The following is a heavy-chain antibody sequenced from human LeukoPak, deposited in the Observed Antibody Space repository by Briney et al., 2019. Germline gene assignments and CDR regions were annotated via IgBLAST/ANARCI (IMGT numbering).Heavy chain of an antibody. D-gene: IGHD2-15*01. Sequence: ASVKVSCKASGYTFTSYGISWVRQAPGQGLEWMGWISAYNGNTNYAQKLQGRVTMTTDTSTSTAYMELRSLRSDDTAVYYCARVPLSLGYCSGGSCQSWFDPWGQGTLVTVSS. V-gene: IGHV1-18*01. CDR1: GYTFTSYG. J-gene: IGHJ5*02. CDR2: ISAYNGNT. CDR3: ARVPLSLGYCSGGSCQSWFDP.